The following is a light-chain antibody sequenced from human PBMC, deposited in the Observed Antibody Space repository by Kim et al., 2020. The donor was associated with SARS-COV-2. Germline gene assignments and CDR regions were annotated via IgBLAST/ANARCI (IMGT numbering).Light chain of an antibody. CDR2: DAS. CDR1: KFIGRW. Sequence: TGEDRVTTSCVGRKFIGRWLGADQKNHGEAPKLLASDASTLQGGVPSRFSGSVSGAEFTLTITSLQPDDFATYYCQQYNLYPLTFGGGTKVDIK. J-gene: IGKJ4*01. V-gene: IGKV1-5*01. CDR3: QQYNLYPLT.